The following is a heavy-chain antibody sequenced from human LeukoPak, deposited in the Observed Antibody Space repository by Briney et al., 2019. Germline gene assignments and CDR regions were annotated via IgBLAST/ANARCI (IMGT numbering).Heavy chain of an antibody. CDR1: GGSISSYY. CDR2: IYYSGST. D-gene: IGHD6-13*01. J-gene: IGHJ4*02. Sequence: MSSETLSLTCTVSGGSISSYYWSWIRQPPGKGLEWIGYIYYSGSTNYNPSLKSRVTISVDTSKNQFSLKLSSVTAADTAVYYCARLAAAPDYWGQGTLVTVSS. V-gene: IGHV4-59*01. CDR3: ARLAAAPDY.